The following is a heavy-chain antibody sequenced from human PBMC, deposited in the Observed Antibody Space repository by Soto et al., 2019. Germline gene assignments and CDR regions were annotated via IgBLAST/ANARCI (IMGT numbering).Heavy chain of an antibody. Sequence: GGSLILSCAASGFTFGSYAMSWVRQAPGKGLEWVSSTNSGGDITYYADSVKGRFTISRDNSRNTLYLQMSSLRAEDTALYYCVKGYCSSTSCSGDYWGQGTQVTVSS. CDR2: TNSGGDIT. J-gene: IGHJ4*02. V-gene: IGHV3-23*01. CDR1: GFTFGSYA. D-gene: IGHD2-2*01. CDR3: VKGYCSSTSCSGDY.